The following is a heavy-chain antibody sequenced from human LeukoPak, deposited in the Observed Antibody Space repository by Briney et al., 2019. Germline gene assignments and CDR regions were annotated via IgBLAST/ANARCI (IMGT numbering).Heavy chain of an antibody. V-gene: IGHV3-21*01. D-gene: IGHD3-10*02. CDR3: AELGITMIGGV. CDR1: GFTFSNYN. Sequence: GGSLRLSCAASGFTFSNYNINWVRQAPGKGLEWVSSISSSSSYIYYADSVKGRFTLSRDNAKNSLYLQMNSLRAEDTAVYYCAELGITMIGGVWGKGTTVTISS. J-gene: IGHJ6*04. CDR2: ISSSSSYI.